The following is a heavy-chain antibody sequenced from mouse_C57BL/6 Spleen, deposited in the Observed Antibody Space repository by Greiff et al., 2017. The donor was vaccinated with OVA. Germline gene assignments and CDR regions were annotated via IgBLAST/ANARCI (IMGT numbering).Heavy chain of an antibody. CDR1: GYAFSSSW. Sequence: QVPVKQSGPELVKPGASVKISCKASGYAFSSSWLNWVKQRPGKGLEWIGRIYPGGGDTNYNGKLKGSATLTADKSSSTAYMQLSSLTSEDSAVYICARSEDYYGNYGNYWGQGTTLTVSS. V-gene: IGHV1-82*01. D-gene: IGHD2-1*01. CDR3: ARSEDYYGNYGNY. CDR2: IYPGGGDT. J-gene: IGHJ2*01.